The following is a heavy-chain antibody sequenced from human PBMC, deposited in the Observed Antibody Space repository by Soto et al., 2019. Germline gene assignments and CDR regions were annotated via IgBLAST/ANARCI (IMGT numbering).Heavy chain of an antibody. D-gene: IGHD5-18*01. CDR2: IITIFGTA. J-gene: IGHJ4*02. CDR1: GGTFSSYA. V-gene: IGHV1-69*06. CDR3: ATLGGTAMIKIDY. Sequence: QVQLVQSGAEVKKPGSSVKVSCKGSGGTFSSYAISWVRQAAGQGLEWMGGIITIFGTANYAQKFQGRVTITADKSTSTAYMELSSLRSEDTAVYYCATLGGTAMIKIDYWGQGTLVTVSS.